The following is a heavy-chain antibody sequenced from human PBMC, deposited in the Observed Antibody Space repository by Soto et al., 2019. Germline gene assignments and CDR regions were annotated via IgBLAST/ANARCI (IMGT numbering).Heavy chain of an antibody. CDR2: ISAYNGNT. J-gene: IGHJ4*02. Sequence: ASVKVSCKASGYTFTSYGISWVRQAPGQGLEWMGWISAYNGNTNYAQKLQGRVTMTTDTSTSTAYMELRSLRSDDTAVYYCARATPEVVVPAAVDYWGQGTLVTVSS. V-gene: IGHV1-18*01. CDR1: GYTFTSYG. CDR3: ARATPEVVVPAAVDY. D-gene: IGHD2-2*01.